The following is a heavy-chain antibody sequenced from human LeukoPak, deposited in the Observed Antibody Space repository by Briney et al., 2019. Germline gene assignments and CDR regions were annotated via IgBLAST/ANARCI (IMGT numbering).Heavy chain of an antibody. J-gene: IGHJ6*03. CDR2: IYYSGST. D-gene: IGHD3-3*01. CDR1: GGSISSHY. CDR3: ARETVSYYDFWSGDYYYYMDV. V-gene: IGHV4-59*11. Sequence: PSETLSLTCTVSGGSISSHYWSWIRQPPGKGLEWIGYIYYSGSTNYNPSLKSRVTISVDTSKNQFSLKLSSVTAADTAVYYCARETVSYYDFWSGDYYYYMDVWGKGTTVTVSS.